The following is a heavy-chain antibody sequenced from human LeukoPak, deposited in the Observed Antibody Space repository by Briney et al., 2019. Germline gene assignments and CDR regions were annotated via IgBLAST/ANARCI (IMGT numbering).Heavy chain of an antibody. CDR1: GFPFSNYW. J-gene: IGHJ3*01. D-gene: IGHD4-23*01. Sequence: GGSLRLSCAASGFPFSNYWMHWVRQSPGKGLICVARIGHDGTGAGYADSVKGRFTISGDNAKSTLYLQMNSLRAEDTAVYYCARHDYHSNSDAFDVWGQGTMVTVSS. CDR2: IGHDGTGA. CDR3: ARHDYHSNSDAFDV. V-gene: IGHV3-74*01.